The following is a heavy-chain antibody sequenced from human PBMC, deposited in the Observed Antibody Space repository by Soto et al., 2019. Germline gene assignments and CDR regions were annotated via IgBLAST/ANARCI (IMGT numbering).Heavy chain of an antibody. Sequence: GGSLRLSCAASGFTFSSYGMHWVRQAPGKGLEWVAVISYDGSNKYYADSVKGRFTISRDNSKNTLYLQMNSLRAEDTAVYYCAKLTIEDYYGSGSPIDYWGQGTLVTVSS. CDR3: AKLTIEDYYGSGSPIDY. CDR2: ISYDGSNK. D-gene: IGHD3-10*01. CDR1: GFTFSSYG. J-gene: IGHJ4*02. V-gene: IGHV3-30*18.